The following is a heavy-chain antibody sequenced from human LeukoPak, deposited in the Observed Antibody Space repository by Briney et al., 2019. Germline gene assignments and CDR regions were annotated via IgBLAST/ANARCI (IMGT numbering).Heavy chain of an antibody. CDR3: AKHPGPYGGNPFNS. CDR1: GFTFNNFA. Sequence: GGSLRLSCAASGFTFNNFALSWVRQAPEKGLEWVATIIGRGGSSSHAASVKGLFTISRDNSNNTLYLHMSSLRADDTAVYYCAKHPGPYGGNPFNSWGLGMLVTVSS. V-gene: IGHV3-23*01. D-gene: IGHD4-23*01. J-gene: IGHJ4*02. CDR2: IIGRGGSS.